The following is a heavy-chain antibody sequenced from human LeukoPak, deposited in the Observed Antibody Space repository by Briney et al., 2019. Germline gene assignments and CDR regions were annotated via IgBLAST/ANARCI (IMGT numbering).Heavy chain of an antibody. D-gene: IGHD3-3*01. CDR3: ARGTYYDFWSGYYPGAFDI. V-gene: IGHV1-2*02. Sequence: ASVKVSCKASGYIFTGYYIHWVRQAPGQGLEWMGWINPNNGGTNYAQKFQGRVTMTRDTSISTAYMELSRLRSDDTAVYYCARGTYYDFWSGYYPGAFDIWGQGTMVTVSS. CDR2: INPNNGGT. CDR1: GYIFTGYY. J-gene: IGHJ3*02.